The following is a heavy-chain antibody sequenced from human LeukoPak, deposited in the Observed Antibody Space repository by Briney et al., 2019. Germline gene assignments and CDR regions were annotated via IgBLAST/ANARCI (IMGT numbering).Heavy chain of an antibody. CDR3: AKSGELLWFGELDYYYMDV. CDR1: GFTFRSYA. D-gene: IGHD3-10*01. Sequence: PGGSLRLSCAASGFTFRSYAMSGVRQAPGKGVEGVSAISGSGGSTYYADSEKCRFTIARDNSKNTLYLQMNSLRAEDTAVYYCAKSGELLWFGELDYYYMDVWGKGTTVTVSS. CDR2: ISGSGGST. V-gene: IGHV3-23*01. J-gene: IGHJ6*03.